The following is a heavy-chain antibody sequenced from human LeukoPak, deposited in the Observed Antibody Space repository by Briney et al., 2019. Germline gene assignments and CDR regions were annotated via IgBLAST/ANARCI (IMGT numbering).Heavy chain of an antibody. CDR3: ARVGATGTTSPFDY. Sequence: ASVKVSCKASGYTFTGHFMHWVRQAPGQGLEWMGWINPNSSGTNYAQKVQGRVTMTRDTAISTAYMELSRLRSDDTAVYYWARVGATGTTSPFDYWGQGTLVTVSS. CDR1: GYTFTGHF. V-gene: IGHV1-2*02. D-gene: IGHD1-1*01. J-gene: IGHJ4*02. CDR2: INPNSSGT.